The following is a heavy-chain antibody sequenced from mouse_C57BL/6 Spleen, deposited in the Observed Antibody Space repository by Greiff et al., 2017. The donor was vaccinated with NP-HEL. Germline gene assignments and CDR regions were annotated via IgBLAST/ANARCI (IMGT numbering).Heavy chain of an antibody. CDR1: GYAFTNYL. Sequence: QVQLQQSGAELVRPGTSVKVSCKASGYAFTNYLIEWVKQRPGQGLAWIGVINPGSGGTNYNEKFKGKATLTADKSSSTTYMQLSSLTSEDSAVYFCARATTVVATRAWFAYWGQGTLVTVSA. CDR2: INPGSGGT. CDR3: ARATTVVATRAWFAY. D-gene: IGHD1-1*01. V-gene: IGHV1-54*01. J-gene: IGHJ3*01.